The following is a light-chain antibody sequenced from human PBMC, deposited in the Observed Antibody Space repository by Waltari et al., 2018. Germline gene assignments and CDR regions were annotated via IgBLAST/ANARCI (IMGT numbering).Light chain of an antibody. V-gene: IGKV3-15*01. J-gene: IGKJ1*01. CDR3: QQYNNWPPWT. CDR2: GAS. Sequence: EIVMTQSPATLSVSPGERATLSCRASQSVSSNVAWYQQKPGQATRLLIYGASTRATGIPARFSGSGSGTEFTLTISSMQSEDFAVYYCQQYNNWPPWTFGQGTKVEIK. CDR1: QSVSSN.